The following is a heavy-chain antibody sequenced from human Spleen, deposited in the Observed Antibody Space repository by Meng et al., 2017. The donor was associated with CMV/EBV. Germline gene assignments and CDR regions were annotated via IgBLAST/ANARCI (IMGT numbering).Heavy chain of an antibody. D-gene: IGHD1-1*01. CDR3: AREAHQGTGFDY. J-gene: IGHJ4*02. CDR2: IIPIFGTA. CDR1: GGTFSSYA. Sequence: SVKVSCKASGGTFSSYAISWVRQAPGQGLEWMGGIIPIFGTANYAQKFQGRVTITTDESTSTAYMELSSLRSEDTAVYYCAREAHQGTGFDYWGQGTLVTVSS. V-gene: IGHV1-69*05.